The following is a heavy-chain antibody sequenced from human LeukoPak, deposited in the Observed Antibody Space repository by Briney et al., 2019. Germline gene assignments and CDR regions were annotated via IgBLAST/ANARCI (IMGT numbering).Heavy chain of an antibody. Sequence: SETLSLTCTVSGGSISSSSYYWGWIRQPPGKGLEWIGSIYYSGSTYYNPSLKSRVTISVDTSKNQFSLKLSSVTAADTAVYYCARVWIAVAAGPPGYFDYWGQGTLVTVSS. D-gene: IGHD6-19*01. J-gene: IGHJ4*02. CDR3: ARVWIAVAAGPPGYFDY. CDR2: IYYSGST. V-gene: IGHV4-39*07. CDR1: GGSISSSSYY.